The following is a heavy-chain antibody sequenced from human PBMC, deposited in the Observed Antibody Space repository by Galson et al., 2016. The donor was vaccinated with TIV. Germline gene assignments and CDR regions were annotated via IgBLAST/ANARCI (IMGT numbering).Heavy chain of an antibody. D-gene: IGHD3-22*01. CDR2: ISGHSGNT. V-gene: IGHV1-18*04. CDR3: ARDRVSMTMILVVDYYYGMDV. J-gene: IGHJ6*02. Sequence: SVKVSCKASGYTFSKYGISWVRRAPGQGLEWMGWISGHSGNTDYARKFQGRLVMTTDTSTGTAFMEVRSLTSDDTAVYYCARDRVSMTMILVVDYYYGMDVRGQGTTVTVSS. CDR1: GYTFSKYG.